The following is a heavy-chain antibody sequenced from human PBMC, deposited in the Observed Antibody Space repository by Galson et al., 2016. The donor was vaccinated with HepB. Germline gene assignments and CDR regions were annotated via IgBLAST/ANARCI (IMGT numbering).Heavy chain of an antibody. CDR1: GDSIDSTSHY. J-gene: IGHJ4*02. D-gene: IGHD2-21*01. Sequence: TLSLTCTVSGDSIDSTSHYWSWLRQPAGKGLEWIWRVFATGSASFNPSLKSRVTLSVDTPQNHFSLTLSAVTAADTAVYYCARDRGWGSVKYFDYWGQGILVTVSS. V-gene: IGHV4-61*02. CDR2: VFATGSA. CDR3: ARDRGWGSVKYFDY.